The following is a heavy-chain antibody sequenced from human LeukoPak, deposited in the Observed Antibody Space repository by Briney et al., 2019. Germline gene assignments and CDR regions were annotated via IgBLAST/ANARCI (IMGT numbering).Heavy chain of an antibody. D-gene: IGHD4-17*01. V-gene: IGHV3-48*03. J-gene: IGHJ1*01. Sequence: GGSLRLSCAASGFTFRSSEMNWVRQAPGKGLEWISYISGTGNTIYYTDSVKGRFTISRDNAKNSLYLQMNSLRAEDTPVYYCARDSYNGDYVPGYFQHWGQGTLVTVSS. CDR2: ISGTGNTI. CDR3: ARDSYNGDYVPGYFQH. CDR1: GFTFRSSE.